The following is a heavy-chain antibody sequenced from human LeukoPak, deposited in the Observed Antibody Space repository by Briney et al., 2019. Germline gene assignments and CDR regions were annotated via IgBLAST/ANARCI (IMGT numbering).Heavy chain of an antibody. V-gene: IGHV4-39*01. Sequence: SETLSLTCTVSGGSISSSSYYWGWIRQPPGKGLEWIGSIHYSGSTYYNPSLKSRVTISVDTSKNQFSLKLSSVAAADTAVYYCARHGIRFLEWSDYWGQGTLVTVSS. J-gene: IGHJ4*02. CDR1: GGSISSSSYY. D-gene: IGHD3-3*01. CDR2: IHYSGST. CDR3: ARHGIRFLEWSDY.